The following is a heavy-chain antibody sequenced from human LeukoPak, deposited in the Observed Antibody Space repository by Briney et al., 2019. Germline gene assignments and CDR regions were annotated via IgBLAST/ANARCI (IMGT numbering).Heavy chain of an antibody. V-gene: IGHV3-21*01. CDR1: GFTFSSYS. CDR3: ARGSRVITPYDAFDI. J-gene: IGHJ3*02. D-gene: IGHD3-22*01. Sequence: PGGSLRLSCAASGFTFSSYSMNWVRQAPGKGLEWVSSISSSSSYIYYADSVKGRFTISRDNAKNSLYLQMNSLRAEDTAVYYCARGSRVITPYDAFDIWGQGTMVTVSS. CDR2: ISSSSSYI.